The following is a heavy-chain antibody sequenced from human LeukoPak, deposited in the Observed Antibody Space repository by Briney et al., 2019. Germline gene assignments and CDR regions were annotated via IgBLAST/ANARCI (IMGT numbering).Heavy chain of an antibody. D-gene: IGHD3-9*01. Sequence: GGSLRLSCAASGFTFSSYAMHWVRQAPGKGLEWVAVISYDGSNKHYADSVKGRFTISRDNSKNTLYLEMNSLRAEDTAVYYCPTGDDIRYFDWPDAFDIWGQGTMVTVSS. V-gene: IGHV3-30*04. CDR3: PTGDDIRYFDWPDAFDI. CDR1: GFTFSSYA. J-gene: IGHJ3*02. CDR2: ISYDGSNK.